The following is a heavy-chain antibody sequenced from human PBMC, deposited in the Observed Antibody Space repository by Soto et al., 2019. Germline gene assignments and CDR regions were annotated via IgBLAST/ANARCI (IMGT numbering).Heavy chain of an antibody. J-gene: IGHJ4*02. CDR3: ARARGYSGYEDKYYFDY. D-gene: IGHD5-12*01. Sequence: LRLSCAASGFTFSSYDMHWVRQATGKGLEWVSAIGTAGDTYYPGSVKGRFTISRENAKNSLYLQMNSLRAGDTAVYYCARARGYSGYEDKYYFDYWGQGTLVTVSS. CDR2: IGTAGDT. V-gene: IGHV3-13*01. CDR1: GFTFSSYD.